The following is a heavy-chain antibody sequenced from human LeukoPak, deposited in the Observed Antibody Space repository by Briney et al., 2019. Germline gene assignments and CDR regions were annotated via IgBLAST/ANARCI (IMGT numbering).Heavy chain of an antibody. J-gene: IGHJ6*02. V-gene: IGHV4-39*01. CDR3: ASLGRIQLV. D-gene: IGHD5-18*01. CDR1: GGSISSSSYY. Sequence: SETLSLTCTVSGGSISSSSYYWGWIRQPPGKGLEWIGSIYYSGSTYYNSSLKSRVTISVDTSNNQFSLRLTSVTAADTAVYYCASLGRIQLVLGQGTTVTVSS. CDR2: IYYSGST.